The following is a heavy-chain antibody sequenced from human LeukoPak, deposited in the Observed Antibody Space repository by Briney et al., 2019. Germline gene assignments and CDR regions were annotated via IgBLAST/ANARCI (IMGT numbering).Heavy chain of an antibody. J-gene: IGHJ4*02. Sequence: SETLSLTCTVSGYSISSGYYWGWIRQPPGKGLEWIGSIYHSGGTYYNPSLKSRVTISVDTSKNQFSLKLSSVTAADTAVYYCARRAARTLDYWGQGTLVTVSS. CDR3: ARRAARTLDY. CDR1: GYSISSGYY. CDR2: IYHSGGT. V-gene: IGHV4-38-2*02. D-gene: IGHD6-6*01.